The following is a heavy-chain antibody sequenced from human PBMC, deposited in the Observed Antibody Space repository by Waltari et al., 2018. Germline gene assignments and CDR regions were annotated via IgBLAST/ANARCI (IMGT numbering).Heavy chain of an antibody. V-gene: IGHV3-30*02. Sequence: HLVESGGGVVQPGGSLRLSCLASGLTFRNYGMHWVRQIPGKGLEWVAFIRNDGNTIYDADSVKGRFTISRDNSNNILYLQMNSLRPEDTAVYFCAKDGDYSLPGYDAFDVWGQGTLVTVSS. CDR3: AKDGDYSLPGYDAFDV. J-gene: IGHJ3*01. CDR1: GLTFRNYG. D-gene: IGHD2-21*01. CDR2: IRNDGNTI.